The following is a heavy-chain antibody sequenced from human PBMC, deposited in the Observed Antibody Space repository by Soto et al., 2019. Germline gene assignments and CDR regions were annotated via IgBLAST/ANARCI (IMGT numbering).Heavy chain of an antibody. D-gene: IGHD3-16*02. Sequence: GGSLRLSCAASGFTFSSYAMSWVRQAPGKGLEWVSAISGSGGSTYYADSVKGRFTISRDNSKNTLYLQMNSLRAEDTAVYYCAKDSFPKVFWGSYRYTHWGQGTLVTVSS. V-gene: IGHV3-23*01. J-gene: IGHJ4*02. CDR2: ISGSGGST. CDR3: AKDSFPKVFWGSYRYTH. CDR1: GFTFSSYA.